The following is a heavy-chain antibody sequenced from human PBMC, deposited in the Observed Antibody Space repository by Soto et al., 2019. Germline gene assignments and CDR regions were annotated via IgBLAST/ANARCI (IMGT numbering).Heavy chain of an antibody. J-gene: IGHJ6*02. CDR2: MNPNSGNT. CDR1: GYIFTNYY. CDR3: ARPHAYYDILTGYYTEFYYGMDV. V-gene: IGHV1-8*02. Sequence: ASVKVSCKASGYIFTNYYIHWVRQATGQGLEWMGWMNPNSGNTGYAQKFQGRVTMTRNTSISTAYMELSSLRSEDTAVYYCARPHAYYDILTGYYTEFYYGMDVWGQGTTVTVSS. D-gene: IGHD3-9*01.